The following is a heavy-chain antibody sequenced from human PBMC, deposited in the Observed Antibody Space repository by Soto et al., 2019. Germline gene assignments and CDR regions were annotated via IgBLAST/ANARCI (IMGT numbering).Heavy chain of an antibody. D-gene: IGHD6-19*01. V-gene: IGHV3-23*01. CDR1: GFTFSSYA. J-gene: IGHJ5*02. CDR2: ISGSGGST. Sequence: AGGSLRLSCAASGFTFSSYAMSWVRQAPGKGLEWVSAISGSGGSTYYADSVKGRFTISRDNSKNTLYLQMNSLRAEDTAVYYCAKVGVAVAGTVQDNWFDPWGQGTLVTVSS. CDR3: AKVGVAVAGTVQDNWFDP.